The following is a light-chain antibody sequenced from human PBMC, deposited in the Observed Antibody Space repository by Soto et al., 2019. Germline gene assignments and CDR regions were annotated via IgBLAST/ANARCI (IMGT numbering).Light chain of an antibody. Sequence: QSVLTQPPSVSGAPGQRVTISCTGSSSNIGAVYDVHWYQQLPGTAPKLLIYGNSNRPSGVPDRFSGSKSGTSASLAITGLQAEDEADYYCQSYDSSLSGSRVFGTGTKVTVL. CDR3: QSYDSSLSGSRV. CDR1: SSNIGAVYD. CDR2: GNS. J-gene: IGLJ1*01. V-gene: IGLV1-40*01.